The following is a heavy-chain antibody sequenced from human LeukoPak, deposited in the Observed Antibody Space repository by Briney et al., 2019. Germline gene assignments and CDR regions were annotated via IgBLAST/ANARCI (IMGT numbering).Heavy chain of an antibody. D-gene: IGHD2-2*02. V-gene: IGHV3-23*01. CDR3: AKVYHRNYMDV. Sequence: GGSLRLSCAASGFTFSNYGMNCVRQAPGKGLEWVSLISGSGDSTYYADSVKGRFTISRDNSKNTLYLQMNSLRVEDTAIYYCAKVYHRNYMDVWGKGTTVTVSS. CDR2: ISGSGDST. J-gene: IGHJ6*03. CDR1: GFTFSNYG.